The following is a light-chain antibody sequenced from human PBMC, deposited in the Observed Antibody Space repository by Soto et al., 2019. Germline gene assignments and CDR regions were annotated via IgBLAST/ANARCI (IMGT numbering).Light chain of an antibody. CDR1: QSVSSNS. V-gene: IGKV3-20*01. J-gene: IGKJ2*01. CDR3: QQYSSSWYT. Sequence: EVVLTQSPGTLSLSPGERATLSCRASQSVSSNSLVWYQQKLGQAPRLLIYGASNRATGIPDRFSASGSGTDFTLTISRLEPDDFAMYYCQQYSSSWYTFGQGTKVEVK. CDR2: GAS.